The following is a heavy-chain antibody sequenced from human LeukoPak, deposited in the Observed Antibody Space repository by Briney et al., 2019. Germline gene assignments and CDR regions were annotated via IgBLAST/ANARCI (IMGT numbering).Heavy chain of an antibody. Sequence: ASVKVSYKASGYTLTDYYMHWVRQAPGQGLEWMGRINPNSGGTNYAQKFQGRVTMTRDTSISTVYMELSRLRSDDTAVYYCARVGYYESSGYYEYWGQGTLVTVSS. D-gene: IGHD3-22*01. CDR3: ARVGYYESSGYYEY. CDR1: GYTLTDYY. J-gene: IGHJ4*02. CDR2: INPNSGGT. V-gene: IGHV1-2*06.